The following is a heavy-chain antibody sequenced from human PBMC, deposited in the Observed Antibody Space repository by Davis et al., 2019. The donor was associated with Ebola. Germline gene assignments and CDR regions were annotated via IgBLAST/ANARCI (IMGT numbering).Heavy chain of an antibody. J-gene: IGHJ3*02. CDR1: GFIFRSYV. Sequence: GGSLRLSCAASGFIFRSYVMSWVRQAPGKGLEWVSILGTSADTYYADSVKGRFTISRDNSKNTLYLQMNGLRVEDTAIYYCAKDTSNIWFDIWGQGTMVTVSS. V-gene: IGHV3-23*01. CDR3: AKDTSNIWFDI. D-gene: IGHD1-26*01. CDR2: ILGTSADT.